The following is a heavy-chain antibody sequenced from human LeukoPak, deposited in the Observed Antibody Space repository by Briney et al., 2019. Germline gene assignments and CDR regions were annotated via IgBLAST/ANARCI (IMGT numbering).Heavy chain of an antibody. Sequence: GGSLRLSCAASGFSFSSWEMNWVRQAPGKGLEWLSTISSSGSSIYFVDSVKGRFTLSRDNAKDSMFLQMNSLRVEDTAMYYCVRGGSGSGSNWFDPWGKGTLVTVSS. V-gene: IGHV3-48*03. D-gene: IGHD6-19*01. CDR2: ISSSGSSI. J-gene: IGHJ5*02. CDR3: VRGGSGSGSNWFDP. CDR1: GFSFSSWE.